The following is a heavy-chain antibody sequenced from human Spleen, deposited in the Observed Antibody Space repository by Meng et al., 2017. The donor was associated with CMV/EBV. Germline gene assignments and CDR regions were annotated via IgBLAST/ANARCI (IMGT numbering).Heavy chain of an antibody. CDR2: IYYSGST. D-gene: IGHD6-6*01. CDR3: AREGSSNWFDP. Sequence: CTVSGRSISSGGYSWSWIRQHPGKGLEWIGYIYYSGSTYYNPSLKSRVTISVDTSKNQFSLNLSSVTAADTAVYYCAREGSSNWFDPWGQGTLVTVSS. V-gene: IGHV4-31*03. CDR1: GRSISSGGYS. J-gene: IGHJ5*02.